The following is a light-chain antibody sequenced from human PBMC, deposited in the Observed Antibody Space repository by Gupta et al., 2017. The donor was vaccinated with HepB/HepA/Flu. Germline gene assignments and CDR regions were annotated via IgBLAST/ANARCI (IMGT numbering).Light chain of an antibody. CDR3: QQDYTLPT. V-gene: IGKV3-7*04. CDR1: QSVSSSY. CDR2: GAS. J-gene: IGKJ1*01. Sequence: PGERVTLSCRASQSVSSSYLTWYQQKPGQTPRLLIYGASTRATSLTARFRGSGSGTDFTLTISSLQPEDLAVYYCQQDYTLPTFGQGTKVEIK.